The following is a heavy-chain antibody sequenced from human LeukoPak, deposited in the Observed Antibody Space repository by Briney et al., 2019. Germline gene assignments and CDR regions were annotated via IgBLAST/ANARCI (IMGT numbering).Heavy chain of an antibody. D-gene: IGHD6-13*01. V-gene: IGHV4-4*07. CDR2: IYTSGST. CDR3: ARANPYSSSWTFDY. CDR1: GGSISSYY. J-gene: IGHJ4*02. Sequence: SETLSLTCTVSGGSISSYYWSWIRQPAGKGLEWIGRIYTSGSTNYNPSLKSRVAMSVDTSKNQFSLKLSSVTAADTAVYYCARANPYSSSWTFDYWGQGTLVTVSS.